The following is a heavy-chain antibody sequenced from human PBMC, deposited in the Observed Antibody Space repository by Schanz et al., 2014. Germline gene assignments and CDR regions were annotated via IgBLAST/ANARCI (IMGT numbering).Heavy chain of an antibody. J-gene: IGHJ4*02. CDR1: GFTFRVFA. CDR3: ARDPNTSAWLPYFDT. Sequence: EVHLLESGGGLVQPGGSLRLSCAASGFTFRVFAMNWVRQAPGKGLEWVSIITGSGATYYADSVKGRFTISRDNSKNTLYLQMNSLRTDDTAMYYCARDPNTSAWLPYFDTWGQGTLVTVSS. V-gene: IGHV3-23*01. D-gene: IGHD6-19*01. CDR2: ITGSGAT.